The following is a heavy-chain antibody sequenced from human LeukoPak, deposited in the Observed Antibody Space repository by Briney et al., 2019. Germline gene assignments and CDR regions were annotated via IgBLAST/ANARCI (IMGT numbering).Heavy chain of an antibody. CDR1: GFTFSSYG. J-gene: IGHJ4*02. D-gene: IGHD3-22*01. CDR2: ISGSGGST. CDR3: AALRGDDSIGYFASD. Sequence: GGSLRLSCAASGFTFSSYGMSWVRQAPGKGLEWVSAISGSGGSTYYADSVKGRFTISRDSSKNTLYLQMNSLRAEDTAVYYCAALRGDDSIGYFASDWGQGTLVTVSS. V-gene: IGHV3-23*01.